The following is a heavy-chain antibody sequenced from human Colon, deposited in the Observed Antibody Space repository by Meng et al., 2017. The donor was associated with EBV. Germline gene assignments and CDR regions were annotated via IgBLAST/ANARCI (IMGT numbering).Heavy chain of an antibody. CDR1: GYPLTSGDYS. J-gene: IGHJ5*02. Sequence: EVSRPGPVRPSQAPSLPRPFSGYPLTSGDYSWTWIRQPTGKGLEWVGYIYQCVNIYYTPSLRRRVHNSVDKARNPVSLKLTSVSAGDTAVYYCVRDTRRGGGWFDPRGQGTLVTVSS. V-gene: IGHV4-30-2*01. CDR3: VRDTRRGGGWFDP. CDR2: IYQCVNI. D-gene: IGHD3-10*01.